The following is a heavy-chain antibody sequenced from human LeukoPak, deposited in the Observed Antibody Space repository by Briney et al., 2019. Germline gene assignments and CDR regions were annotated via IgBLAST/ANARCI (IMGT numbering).Heavy chain of an antibody. CDR1: GGSISSGGYY. CDR3: ARDSESSGWFDP. Sequence: SETLSLACTVSGGSISSGGYYWSWIRQHPGKGLEWIGYIYYSGSTYYNPSLKSRVTISVDTSKNQFSLKLSSVTAADTAVYYCARDSESSGWFDPWGQGTLVTVSS. J-gene: IGHJ5*02. D-gene: IGHD1-14*01. CDR2: IYYSGST. V-gene: IGHV4-31*03.